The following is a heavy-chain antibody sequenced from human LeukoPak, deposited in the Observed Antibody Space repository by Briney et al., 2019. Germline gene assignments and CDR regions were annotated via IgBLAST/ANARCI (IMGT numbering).Heavy chain of an antibody. CDR3: AGDDCSGGSCYFDY. CDR1: GFTFSSYW. Sequence: GGSLRLSCAASGFTFSSYWMSWVRQAPGKGLEWVANIKQDGSEKYYVDSVKGRFTISRDNAKSSLYLQMNSLRAEDTAVYYCAGDDCSGGSCYFDYWGQGTLVTVSS. CDR2: IKQDGSEK. J-gene: IGHJ4*02. V-gene: IGHV3-7*01. D-gene: IGHD2-15*01.